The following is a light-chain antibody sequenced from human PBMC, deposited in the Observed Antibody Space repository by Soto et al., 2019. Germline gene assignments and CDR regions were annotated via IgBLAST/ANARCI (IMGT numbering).Light chain of an antibody. CDR1: RSDVGGYNY. J-gene: IGLJ2*01. CDR3: SSYTSSRSVG. V-gene: IGLV2-14*01. CDR2: DVS. Sequence: QSALTQPASVSGSPGQSITISCTGTRSDVGGYNYVSWYQQHPGKAPKLMIYDVSNRPAGVSNRFSGSKSGNTASLTIAGLQAEDEADYYCSSYTSSRSVGFGGGTKLTVL.